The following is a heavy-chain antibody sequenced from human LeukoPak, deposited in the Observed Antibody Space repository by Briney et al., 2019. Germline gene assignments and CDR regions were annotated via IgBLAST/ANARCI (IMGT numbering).Heavy chain of an antibody. Sequence: SVKVSCKASGGTFSSYAISWVRQAPGQGLEWMGGIVPIFGTANYAQKFQGRVTITADESTSTAYMELSSLRSEDTAVYYCARDPTVSSGAVSYWGQGTLVTVSS. J-gene: IGHJ4*02. CDR2: IVPIFGTA. CDR1: GGTFSSYA. CDR3: ARDPTVSSGAVSY. V-gene: IGHV1-69*13. D-gene: IGHD2/OR15-2a*01.